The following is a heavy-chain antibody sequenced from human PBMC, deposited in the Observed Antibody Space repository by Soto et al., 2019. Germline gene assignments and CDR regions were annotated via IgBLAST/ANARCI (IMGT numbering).Heavy chain of an antibody. Sequence: QVQLVQSGAEVKKPGASVKVSCKASGYTFTRYGISWVRQAPGQGLEWMGWISAYNGNTNYAQKLQGRVTMTTDTSTSTAYMELRSLRSDDTAVYYCARAAVAGLYYYYGMDVWGQGTTVTVSS. CDR2: ISAYNGNT. CDR3: ARAAVAGLYYYYGMDV. V-gene: IGHV1-18*01. J-gene: IGHJ6*02. D-gene: IGHD6-19*01. CDR1: GYTFTRYG.